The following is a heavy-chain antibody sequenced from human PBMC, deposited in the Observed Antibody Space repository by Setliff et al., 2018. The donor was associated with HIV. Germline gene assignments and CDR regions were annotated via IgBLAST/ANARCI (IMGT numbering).Heavy chain of an antibody. D-gene: IGHD3-9*01. CDR2: INPSGGST. Sequence: ASVKVSCKASGYTSTSYHMYWVRQAPGQWLEWMGSINPSGGSTSYAQKFQGRVTMTRDTSTSTVYMELSSLRSEDTAVYYCARDLSISNPYYDILTGPGVYWGQGTLVTVSS. J-gene: IGHJ4*02. V-gene: IGHV1-46*01. CDR3: ARDLSISNPYYDILTGPGVY. CDR1: GYTSTSYH.